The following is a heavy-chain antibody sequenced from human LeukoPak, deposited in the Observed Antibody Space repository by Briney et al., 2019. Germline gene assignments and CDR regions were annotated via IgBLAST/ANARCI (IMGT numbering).Heavy chain of an antibody. D-gene: IGHD2-15*01. CDR2: INHSGST. CDR3: ARGPGCSGGSCYLDLDY. V-gene: IGHV4-34*01. J-gene: IGHJ4*02. Sequence: SETLSLTCAVYGGSFSGYYWSWIRQPPGKGLEWIGEINHSGSTNYNPSLKSRVTISVDTSKNQFSLKLSSVTAADTAVYYCARGPGCSGGSCYLDLDYWGQGTLATVSS. CDR1: GGSFSGYY.